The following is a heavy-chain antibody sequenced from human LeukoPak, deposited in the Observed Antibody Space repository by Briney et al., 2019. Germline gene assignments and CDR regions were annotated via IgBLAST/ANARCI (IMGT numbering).Heavy chain of an antibody. CDR3: VSWAGKYYETSDYSLAPSNS. V-gene: IGHV3-7*01. Sequence: QPGGSLGLSCAASGFTFSSYAMSWVRQAPGKGLKWAAHINEDGSDKYYVDSVKGRFTISRDNAKNSLYLQMNSLRAEDTAVYYCVSWAGKYYETSDYSLAPSNSWGQGTLVTVSS. CDR1: GFTFSSYA. J-gene: IGHJ4*02. D-gene: IGHD3-22*01. CDR2: INEDGSDK.